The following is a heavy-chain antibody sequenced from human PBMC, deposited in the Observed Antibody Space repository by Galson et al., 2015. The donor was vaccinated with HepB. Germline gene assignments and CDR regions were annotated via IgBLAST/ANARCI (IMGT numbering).Heavy chain of an antibody. CDR1: GFTFSSYA. CDR2: ISYDGSNK. Sequence: SLRLSCAASGFTFSSYAMHWVRQAPGKGLEWVAVISYDGSNKYYADSVKGRFTISRDNSKNTLYLQMNSLRAEDTAVYYCARASATKQLWLLGYYYGMDVWGQGTTVTVSS. CDR3: ARASATKQLWLLGYYYGMDV. V-gene: IGHV3-30*04. J-gene: IGHJ6*02. D-gene: IGHD5-18*01.